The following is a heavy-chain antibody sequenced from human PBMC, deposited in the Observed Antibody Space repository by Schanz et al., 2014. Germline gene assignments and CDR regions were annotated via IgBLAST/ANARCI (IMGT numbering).Heavy chain of an antibody. V-gene: IGHV3-23*04. CDR1: GFTLSSYA. J-gene: IGHJ4*02. CDR3: AKYRYSVFDFDY. Sequence: DVQLVESGGGLVQPGGSLRLSCAASGFTLSSYAMSWVRQAPGKGLEWVSAISGSGGDTYYADSVKGRFTISRDNSKNTLYLQMNSLRAEDTAIYYCAKYRYSVFDFDYWGQGTLVTVSS. CDR2: ISGSGGDT. D-gene: IGHD3-16*02.